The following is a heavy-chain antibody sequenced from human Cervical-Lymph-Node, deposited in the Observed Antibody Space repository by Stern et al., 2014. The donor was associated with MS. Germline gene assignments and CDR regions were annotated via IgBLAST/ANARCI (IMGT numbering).Heavy chain of an antibody. V-gene: IGHV3-30-3*01. Sequence: VQLVESGGGVVQPGRSLRLSCVVSGFTFSTYAMHWVRQAPGKGLEGVAFVSYDGTQRNSTDSVKARFTISRDNSKNTLYLHMNSLRDEDTAVYFCARGGRGVGLEYWGQGALVTVSS. CDR2: VSYDGTQR. CDR3: ARGGRGVGLEY. J-gene: IGHJ4*02. D-gene: IGHD3-10*01. CDR1: GFTFSTYA.